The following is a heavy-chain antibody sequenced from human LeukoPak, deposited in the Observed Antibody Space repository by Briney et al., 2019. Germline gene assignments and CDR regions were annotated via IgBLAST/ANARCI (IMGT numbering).Heavy chain of an antibody. CDR2: TRYDGSNK. CDR1: GFTFSSYS. Sequence: GGSLRLSCAASGFTFSSYSMHWVRQAPGKGLEWVAFTRYDGSNKYYADSVKGRFTISRDTSKNTLSLHMNSLRAEDTAVYYCAKDGRQRKTYFYASGSANAFDIWGQGTMVTVSS. CDR3: AKDGRQRKTYFYASGSANAFDI. J-gene: IGHJ3*02. D-gene: IGHD3-10*01. V-gene: IGHV3-30*02.